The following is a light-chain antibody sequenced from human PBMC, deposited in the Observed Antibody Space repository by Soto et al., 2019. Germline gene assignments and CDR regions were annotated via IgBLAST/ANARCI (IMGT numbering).Light chain of an antibody. V-gene: IGLV1-47*02. J-gene: IGLJ2*01. CDR3: AAWDDSLSGRVV. Sequence: QSVLTQPPSASGTPGQRVTISCSGNSSNIGSNFVYWYQQVPRTAPKLLIYNNSQRPSGVPDRFSGSKSGTSASLAISGLRSEDEADYYCAAWDDSLSGRVVFGGGTQLTVL. CDR2: NNS. CDR1: SSNIGSNF.